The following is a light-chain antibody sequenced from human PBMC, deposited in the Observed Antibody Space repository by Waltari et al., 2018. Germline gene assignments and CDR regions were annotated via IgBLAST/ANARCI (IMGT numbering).Light chain of an antibody. V-gene: IGKV4-1*01. J-gene: IGKJ1*01. CDR1: QSVSDHVNNKNY. CDR3: QQYYNTPPT. Sequence: DIVMTQSPDYLTVSPGERATINCRSSQSVSDHVNNKNYLAWYRQKAGQPPKLLISWASTREFGVPDRFSGSGSGTEFTLTISSLQPEDVAVYYCQQYYNTPPTFGQGTKVEIK. CDR2: WAS.